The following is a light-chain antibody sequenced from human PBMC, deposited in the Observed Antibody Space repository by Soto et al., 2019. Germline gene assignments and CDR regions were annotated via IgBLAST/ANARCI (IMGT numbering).Light chain of an antibody. CDR1: QNINSW. J-gene: IGKJ5*01. V-gene: IGKV1-5*01. CDR2: DAS. Sequence: IQMTQSPSTVSASVGERVTITCRASQNINSWLAWYQQKPGSAPKVLIYDASSLESGVPSRFSGSRSGTEFTLTISSLQPDDFATYYCQQYNSYPITFGQGTRLEIK. CDR3: QQYNSYPIT.